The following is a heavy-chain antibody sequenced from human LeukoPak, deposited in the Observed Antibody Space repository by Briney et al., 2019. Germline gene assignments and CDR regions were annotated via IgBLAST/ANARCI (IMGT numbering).Heavy chain of an antibody. CDR3: AREGSDYSNYGTLDY. CDR1: GGTFSSYA. J-gene: IGHJ4*02. CDR2: IIPIFGTA. V-gene: IGHV1-69*01. Sequence: GSSVKVSCMASGGTFSSYAISWVRQAPGQGLEWMGGIIPIFGTAHYAQKFQGRVTITADESTSTAYMELSSLRSEDTAVYYCAREGSDYSNYGTLDYWGQGTLVTVSS. D-gene: IGHD4-11*01.